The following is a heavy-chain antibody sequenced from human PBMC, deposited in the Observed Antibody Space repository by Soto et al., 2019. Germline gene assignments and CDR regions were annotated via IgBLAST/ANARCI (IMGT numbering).Heavy chain of an antibody. CDR2: INPSNDNT. Sequence: QVQMVQSGAEVKKPGASVKVSCKASNYSFSSFGISWMRQAPGQGLEWMAWINPSNDNTNYAQSLQGRATLTTDTSTSTAYMELRSLRSDDTAVYFCARDPFYSGSNLQVGYFDSWGQGTLVTVSS. V-gene: IGHV1-18*01. J-gene: IGHJ4*02. CDR3: ARDPFYSGSNLQVGYFDS. CDR1: NYSFSSFG. D-gene: IGHD1-26*01.